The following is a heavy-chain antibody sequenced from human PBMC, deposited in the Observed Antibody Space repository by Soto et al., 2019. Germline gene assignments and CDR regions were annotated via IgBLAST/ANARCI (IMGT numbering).Heavy chain of an antibody. CDR2: INHSGST. J-gene: IGHJ5*02. Sequence: PSETLSLTCAVFGGSFSGYYWTWIRQPPGKGLEWIGEINHSGSTNYNPALKSRVTISVDTSKNQFSLKLSSVTAADTAVYYCARKPNRLTYNWFDPWGQGTLVTVSS. CDR3: ARKPNRLTYNWFDP. V-gene: IGHV4-34*01. CDR1: GGSFSGYY. D-gene: IGHD3-10*01.